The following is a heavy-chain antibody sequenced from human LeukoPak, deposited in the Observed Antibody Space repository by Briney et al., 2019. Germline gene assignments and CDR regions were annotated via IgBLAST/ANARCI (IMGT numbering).Heavy chain of an antibody. CDR3: TRDRYSQGPPYYFDS. D-gene: IGHD5-18*01. CDR2: IYSSGST. CDR1: GGPISRHY. V-gene: IGHV4-4*07. J-gene: IGHJ4*02. Sequence: SETLSLTCTVSGGPISRHYWSWIRQPAGKGLEWIGRIYSSGSTSYNISLKSRVTMSVDTSKNQFSLKLGSVTAADTAVYYCTRDRYSQGPPYYFDSWGQGTLVTVSS.